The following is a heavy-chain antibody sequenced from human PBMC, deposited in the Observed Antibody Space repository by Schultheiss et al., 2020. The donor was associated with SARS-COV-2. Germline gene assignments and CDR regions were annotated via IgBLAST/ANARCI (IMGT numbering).Heavy chain of an antibody. CDR2: ISGSGGST. Sequence: GGSLRLSCAASGFTFSSYAMSWVRQAPGKGLEWVSAISGSGGSTYYADSVKGRFTISRDNSKNTLYLQMNSLRVEDTAVYYCARGHETEYDILTGVFDFWGQGTLVTVSS. CDR1: GFTFSSYA. CDR3: ARGHETEYDILTGVFDF. D-gene: IGHD3-9*01. V-gene: IGHV3-23*01. J-gene: IGHJ4*02.